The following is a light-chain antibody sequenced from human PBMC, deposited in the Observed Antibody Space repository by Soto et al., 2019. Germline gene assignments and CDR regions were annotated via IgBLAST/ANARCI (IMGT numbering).Light chain of an antibody. CDR1: QRITTY. Sequence: DIQMTQSPSFLSASVVDRVTITFRASQRITTYLNWYQQRPGKAPSLLIYAATYLREGVPSRFSGSGSGTDFTLTIAGLQPDDFATYFCHQIHTTPWTFGQGTKVDIK. CDR2: AAT. V-gene: IGKV1-39*01. J-gene: IGKJ1*01. CDR3: HQIHTTPWT.